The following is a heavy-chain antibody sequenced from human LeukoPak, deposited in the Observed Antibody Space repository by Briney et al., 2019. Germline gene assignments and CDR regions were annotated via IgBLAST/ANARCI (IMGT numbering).Heavy chain of an antibody. CDR3: ARSGGYCSGGSCYPYYYYGMDV. Sequence: PSETLSLTCTVSGGSISSYYWSWIRQPPGKELEWIGYIYYSGSTNYNPSLKSRVTISVDTSKNQFSLKLSSVTAADTAVYYCARSGGYCSGGSCYPYYYYGMDVWGQGTTVTVSS. V-gene: IGHV4-59*08. CDR1: GGSISSYY. CDR2: IYYSGST. D-gene: IGHD2-15*01. J-gene: IGHJ6*02.